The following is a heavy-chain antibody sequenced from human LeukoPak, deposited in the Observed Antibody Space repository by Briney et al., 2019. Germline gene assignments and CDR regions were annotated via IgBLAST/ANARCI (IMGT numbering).Heavy chain of an antibody. Sequence: SETLSLTCAVYGGSFRGYFWGWVRQTPGKGLEWLGEITHNGGTNYMPSLSGRVSVFQDVSKNQFSLKLSSVTATDTGVYYCARGNSGSLWGDHYFYMDVWGKGTTVIVSS. J-gene: IGHJ6*03. CDR2: ITHNGGT. V-gene: IGHV4-34*01. D-gene: IGHD1-26*01. CDR1: GGSFRGYF. CDR3: ARGNSGSLWGDHYFYMDV.